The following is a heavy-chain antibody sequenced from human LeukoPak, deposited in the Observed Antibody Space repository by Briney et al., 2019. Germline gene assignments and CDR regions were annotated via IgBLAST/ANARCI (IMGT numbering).Heavy chain of an antibody. CDR1: GGSISSYY. V-gene: IGHV4-59*01. Sequence: PSETLSLTCTVSGGSISSYYWSWIRQPPGKGLEGIGYIYYSGSTNYNPPLKSRVTISVDTSKNQFSLKLSSVTAADTAVYYCARGIGTTVTDAFDIWGQGTMVTVSS. D-gene: IGHD4-17*01. CDR2: IYYSGST. J-gene: IGHJ3*02. CDR3: ARGIGTTVTDAFDI.